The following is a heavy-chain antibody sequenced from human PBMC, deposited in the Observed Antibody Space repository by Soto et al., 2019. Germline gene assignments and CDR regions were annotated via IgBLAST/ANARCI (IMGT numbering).Heavy chain of an antibody. CDR1: GYTFTGYY. CDR3: ARDNYDFWSGYWGYYGMDV. CDR2: INPNSGGT. D-gene: IGHD3-3*01. J-gene: IGHJ6*02. Sequence: ALVKVSCKASGYTFTGYYMHWVRQAPGQGLEWMGWINPNSGGTNYAQKFQGWVTMTRDTSISTAYMELSRLRSDDTAVYYCARDNYDFWSGYWGYYGMDVWGQGTTVTVSS. V-gene: IGHV1-2*04.